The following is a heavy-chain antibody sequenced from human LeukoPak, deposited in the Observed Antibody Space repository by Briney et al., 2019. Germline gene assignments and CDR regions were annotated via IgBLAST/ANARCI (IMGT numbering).Heavy chain of an antibody. D-gene: IGHD7-27*01. CDR3: VRVDWGSFAFHI. J-gene: IGHJ3*02. CDR2: ISSSGITI. Sequence: GGSLRLSCEASGFTFSSYSVSWVRQAPGKGPQWVSYISSSGITIYHADSVKGQFTISRDNAKNSLFLQMSSLRDEDTAVYYCVRVDWGSFAFHIWGQGTMVTVSS. V-gene: IGHV3-48*02. CDR1: GFTFSSYS.